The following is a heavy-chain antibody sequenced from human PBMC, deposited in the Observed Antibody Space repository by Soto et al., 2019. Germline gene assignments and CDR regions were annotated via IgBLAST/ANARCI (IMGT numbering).Heavy chain of an antibody. CDR3: ARGMRRQGFDY. CDR1: GASISSGGYY. V-gene: IGHV4-31*03. J-gene: IGHJ4*02. CDR2: IYYSGST. Sequence: SETLSLTCTVSGASISSGGYYWTWIRQHPGKGLEWIGYIYYSGSTYYTPSLKSRVTISVDTSKNQFSLKLSSVTAADTAVYYCARGMRRQGFDYWGQGTLVTVSS.